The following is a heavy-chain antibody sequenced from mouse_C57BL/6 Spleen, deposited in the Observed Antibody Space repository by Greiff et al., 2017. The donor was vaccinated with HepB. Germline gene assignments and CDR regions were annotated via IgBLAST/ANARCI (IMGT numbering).Heavy chain of an antibody. J-gene: IGHJ2*01. CDR3: ARLSSGYYFDY. V-gene: IGHV1-64*01. D-gene: IGHD3-2*02. CDR2: IHPNSGST. Sequence: VQLQQPGAELVKPGASVKLSCKASGYTFTSYWMHWVNQRPGQGLEWIGMIHPNSGSTNYNEKFKSKATLTVDKSSSTAYMQLSSLTSEDSAVYYCARLSSGYYFDYWGQGTTLTVSS. CDR1: GYTFTSYW.